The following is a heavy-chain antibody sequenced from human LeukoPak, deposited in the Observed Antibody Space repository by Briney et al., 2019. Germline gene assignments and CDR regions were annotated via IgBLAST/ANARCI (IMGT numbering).Heavy chain of an antibody. CDR1: GGSISSYY. CDR2: IYYSGST. CDR3: ARGNLLYYYGSGSYYAPYNWFDP. D-gene: IGHD3-10*01. V-gene: IGHV4-59*01. J-gene: IGHJ5*02. Sequence: PSETLSLTCTVSGGSISSYYWSWIRQPPGKGLEWIGYIYYSGSTNYNPSLKSGVTISVDTSKNQFSLKLSSVTAADTAVYYCARGNLLYYYGSGSYYAPYNWFDPWGQGTLVTVSS.